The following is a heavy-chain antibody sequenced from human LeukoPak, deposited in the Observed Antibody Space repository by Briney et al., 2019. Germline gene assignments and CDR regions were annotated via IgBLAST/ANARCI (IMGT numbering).Heavy chain of an antibody. Sequence: GSLRLSCTVSGGSISSSSYYWGWIRQPPGKGLEWIGSIYYSGSTYYNPSLKSRVTMSVDTSKNQFSLKLSSVTAADTAVYYCARHEYDILTGIDYWGQGTLVTVSS. D-gene: IGHD3-9*01. V-gene: IGHV4-39*01. CDR3: ARHEYDILTGIDY. CDR2: IYYSGST. CDR1: GGSISSSSYY. J-gene: IGHJ4*02.